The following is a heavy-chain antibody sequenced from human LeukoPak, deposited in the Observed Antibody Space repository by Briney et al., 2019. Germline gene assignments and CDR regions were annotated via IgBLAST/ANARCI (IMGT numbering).Heavy chain of an antibody. V-gene: IGHV4-4*07. CDR1: GGSISSYY. D-gene: IGHD2-2*01. CDR2: LYSSGST. Sequence: SSETLSLTCTVSGGSISSYYWSWIRQSAGKGLEWIGRLYSSGSTNYNPSLESRVTMSIDTSKNHFSLKLSSVTAADTAIYYCARGGCSSITCYPLDCWGQGTLVTVSS. CDR3: ARGGCSSITCYPLDC. J-gene: IGHJ4*02.